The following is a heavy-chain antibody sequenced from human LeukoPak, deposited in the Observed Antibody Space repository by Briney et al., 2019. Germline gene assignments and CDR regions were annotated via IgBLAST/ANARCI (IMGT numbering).Heavy chain of an antibody. Sequence: ASVKVSCKASGYTFTSYDINWVRQATGQGLEWMGWMNPNSGNTGYAQKFQGRVTMTRNTSISTAYMELSSLRSEDTAVYYCASRPIVGASFDPWGQGTLVTVSS. CDR2: MNPNSGNT. D-gene: IGHD1-26*01. CDR1: GYTFTSYD. V-gene: IGHV1-8*01. J-gene: IGHJ5*02. CDR3: ASRPIVGASFDP.